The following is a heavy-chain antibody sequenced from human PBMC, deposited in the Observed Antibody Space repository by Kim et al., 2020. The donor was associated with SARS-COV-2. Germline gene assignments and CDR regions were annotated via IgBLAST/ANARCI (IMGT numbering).Heavy chain of an antibody. CDR2: ISWNSGSI. Sequence: GGSLRLSCAASGFTFGDYAMHWVRQAPGKGLEWVSGISWNSGSIGYADSVKGRFTISRDNAKNSLYLQMNSLRAEDTALYYCAKEGGDWDAFDIWGQGTMVTVSS. V-gene: IGHV3-9*01. J-gene: IGHJ3*02. D-gene: IGHD2-21*02. CDR3: AKEGGDWDAFDI. CDR1: GFTFGDYA.